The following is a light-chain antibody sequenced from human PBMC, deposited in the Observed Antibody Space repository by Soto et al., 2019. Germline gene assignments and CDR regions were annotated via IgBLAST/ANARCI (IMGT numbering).Light chain of an antibody. CDR2: FAS. Sequence: DIQMTQSPSSLSASVGDRVTITCRASQSIGTYLNWYQQKPGKAPKLLIYFASSLQSGAQSRFSGRRSGTDSILTISSLQPENFAPDYCQQSFNTLFTSGPGPKWISN. J-gene: IGKJ3*01. V-gene: IGKV1-39*01. CDR3: QQSFNTLFT. CDR1: QSIGTY.